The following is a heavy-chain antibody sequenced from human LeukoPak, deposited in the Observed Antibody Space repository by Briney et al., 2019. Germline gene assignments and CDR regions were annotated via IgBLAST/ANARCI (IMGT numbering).Heavy chain of an antibody. Sequence: SETLSLTCTVSGASISSYYWSWLRQSPAKGLEWVAYIHASGTTNYNPSLKSRVTISIDTSKSQFSLKLTSVTAADTAVYYCARLTAAAAAITYHYFDHWGQGTLVTVSP. J-gene: IGHJ4*02. CDR2: IHASGTT. CDR3: ARLTAAAAAITYHYFDH. D-gene: IGHD2-2*02. V-gene: IGHV4-4*09. CDR1: GASISSYY.